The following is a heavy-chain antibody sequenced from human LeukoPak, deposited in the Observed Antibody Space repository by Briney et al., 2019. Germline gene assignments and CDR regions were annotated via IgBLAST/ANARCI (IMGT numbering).Heavy chain of an antibody. J-gene: IGHJ4*02. Sequence: RWASVRVSCKASGYTFTGYYIHWVRQAPGQGLEWMGRINPNSGGTNYAQKFQRRVSMTRDTSISTAYMELSRLRSDDTAVYYCARELDPHYFDYWGQGTLVTVSS. CDR2: INPNSGGT. CDR1: GYTFTGYY. D-gene: IGHD6-6*01. CDR3: ARELDPHYFDY. V-gene: IGHV1-2*06.